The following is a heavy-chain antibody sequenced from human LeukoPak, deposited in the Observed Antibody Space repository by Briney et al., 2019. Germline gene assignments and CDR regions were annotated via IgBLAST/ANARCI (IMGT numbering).Heavy chain of an antibody. CDR1: GFTFSNVW. D-gene: IGHD1-14*01. CDR2: INQDGSTK. J-gene: IGHJ4*02. CDR3: ARDMKGNLGY. Sequence: GRSLRLSWAASGFTFSNVWMAWVRQAPGKGLEWVANINQDGSTKQYVDSVRGRFTISRDNAKNSLYLQMNSLTAEDTGLYHCARDMKGNLGYWGQGTLVTVSS. V-gene: IGHV3-7*01.